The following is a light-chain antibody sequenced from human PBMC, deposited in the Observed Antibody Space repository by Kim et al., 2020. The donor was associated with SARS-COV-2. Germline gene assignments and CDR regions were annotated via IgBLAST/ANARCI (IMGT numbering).Light chain of an antibody. CDR3: SSYTRRSTYV. CDR2: EVS. V-gene: IGLV2-18*02. CDR1: SSDVGTYNR. J-gene: IGLJ1*01. Sequence: QSALTQPPSVSGSPGQSVTISCTGTSSDVGTYNRVSWYQQPPGTAPKVIISEVSNRPSGVPDRFSGSKSGNTASLTISGLQAEDEADYYCSSYTRRSTYVFGTGTKVTVL.